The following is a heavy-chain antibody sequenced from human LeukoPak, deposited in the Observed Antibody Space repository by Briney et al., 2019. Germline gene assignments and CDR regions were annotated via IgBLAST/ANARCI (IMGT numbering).Heavy chain of an antibody. D-gene: IGHD4-17*01. J-gene: IGHJ4*02. V-gene: IGHV4-61*01. Sequence: SETLSLTCTVSGGAVSSDSNYWSWIRKPPGKGLEWIGYIYYSGSTNYNPSLKSRVTMSVDTSKSQFSLELSSVTAADTAVYYCAGETVTHYFDYWGQGTLVTVSS. CDR1: GGAVSSDSNY. CDR2: IYYSGST. CDR3: AGETVTHYFDY.